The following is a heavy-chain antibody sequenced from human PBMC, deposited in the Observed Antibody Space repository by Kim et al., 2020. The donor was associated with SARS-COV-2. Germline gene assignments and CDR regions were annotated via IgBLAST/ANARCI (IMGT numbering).Heavy chain of an antibody. J-gene: IGHJ4*02. CDR1: GFTFGDYA. D-gene: IGHD3-22*01. V-gene: IGHV3-9*01. CDR3: AKDDGWGTYYYDSSGYYRSGPFDY. CDR2: ISWNSGRI. Sequence: GGSLRLSCAASGFTFGDYAMHWVRQAPGKGLEWVSGISWNSGRIGYADSVKGRFTISRDNAKNSLYLQMNSLRAEDTALYYCAKDDGWGTYYYDSSGYYRSGPFDYWGQGTLVTVSS.